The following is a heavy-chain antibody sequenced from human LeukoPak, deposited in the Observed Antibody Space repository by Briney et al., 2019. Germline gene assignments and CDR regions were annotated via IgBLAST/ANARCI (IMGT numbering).Heavy chain of an antibody. CDR3: AGGTIVGATYFDY. CDR1: GRSISSYY. Sequence: SETPSLTCTLSGRSISSYYWSWIRQPPGKGLEWLGYIYYSGSTNYNPPLKSRVTISVDTSKNQFSLKLSSVTAADTAVYYCAGGTIVGATYFDYWGQGTLVTVSS. D-gene: IGHD1-26*01. CDR2: IYYSGST. V-gene: IGHV4-59*01. J-gene: IGHJ4*02.